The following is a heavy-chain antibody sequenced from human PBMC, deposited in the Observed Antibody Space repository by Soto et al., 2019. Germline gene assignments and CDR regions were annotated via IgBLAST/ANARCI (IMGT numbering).Heavy chain of an antibody. Sequence: QVQLVQSGAEVKKPGASVKVSCKASGYTFTSYGISWVRQAPGQGLEWMGWISAYNGNTNNAQKLRGRVTMTTDTSTSTAYMELRSLRSDDTAVYYCARGVNGYDFYYYYYMDVWGKGTTVTVSS. CDR3: ARGVNGYDFYYYYYMDV. J-gene: IGHJ6*03. CDR1: GYTFTSYG. V-gene: IGHV1-18*01. D-gene: IGHD5-12*01. CDR2: ISAYNGNT.